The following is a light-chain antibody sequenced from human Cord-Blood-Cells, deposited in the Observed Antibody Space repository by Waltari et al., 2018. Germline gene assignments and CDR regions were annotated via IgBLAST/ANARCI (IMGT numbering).Light chain of an antibody. CDR3: QKYNSAPYS. CDR2: AAS. CDR1: QGIRNY. V-gene: IGKV1-27*01. J-gene: IGKJ2*03. Sequence: DIQMTQSPSSLSASVGDRVTITCRASQGIRNYLAWYQQKPGKFPKLLIYAASPLQSVVPSRFSSSVSGTDFTLTISSLQPEDVATYYCQKYNSAPYSFGQGTKLEIK.